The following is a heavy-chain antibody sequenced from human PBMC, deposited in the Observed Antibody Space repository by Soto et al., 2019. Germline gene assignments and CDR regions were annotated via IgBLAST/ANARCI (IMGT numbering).Heavy chain of an antibody. CDR3: ARLGQGGYVQGMDV. Sequence: GESLKISCKGSGYSFITYWIAWVRQKPGKGLEWMGIIDPADSETKYSPSFQGQVTISADKSIKTAYLQWSSLKASDTAMYYCARLGQGGYVQGMDVWGQGPTVTVSS. CDR1: GYSFITYW. D-gene: IGHD5-12*01. CDR2: IDPADSET. J-gene: IGHJ6*02. V-gene: IGHV5-51*01.